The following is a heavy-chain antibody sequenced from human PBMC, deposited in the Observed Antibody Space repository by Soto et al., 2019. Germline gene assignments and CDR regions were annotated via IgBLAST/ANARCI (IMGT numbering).Heavy chain of an antibody. Sequence: GESLKSSCKASGYSFTTYWIGWVRQMPGKGLELMGIMYPGDSDTRYSPSFQGQVTISADKSISTAYLLWSSLKASDTAIYYCARVYPVLPYYGSGRLTNNWFDPWGQGTLVTVSS. V-gene: IGHV5-51*01. CDR2: MYPGDSDT. D-gene: IGHD3-10*01. CDR1: GYSFTTYW. J-gene: IGHJ5*02. CDR3: ARVYPVLPYYGSGRLTNNWFDP.